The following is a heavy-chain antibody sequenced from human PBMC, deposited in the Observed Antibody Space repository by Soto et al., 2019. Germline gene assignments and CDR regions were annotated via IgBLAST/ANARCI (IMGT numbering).Heavy chain of an antibody. V-gene: IGHV3-30-3*01. Sequence: LRLSCAASGFTFSSYAIHWVRQSPCKGLDVVAFISYDGSNKYYADSVKGRFTISRDNSKNTLYLQMNSLRAEDTAVYYCARVAQYYYDSSGYYGDYYYGMDVWGQGTTVTVSS. CDR1: GFTFSSYA. D-gene: IGHD3-22*01. CDR2: ISYDGSNK. CDR3: ARVAQYYYDSSGYYGDYYYGMDV. J-gene: IGHJ6*02.